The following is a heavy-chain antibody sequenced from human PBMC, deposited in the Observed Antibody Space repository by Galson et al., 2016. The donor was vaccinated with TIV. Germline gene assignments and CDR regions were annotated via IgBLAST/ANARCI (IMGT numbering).Heavy chain of an antibody. D-gene: IGHD3-3*01. CDR2: ISYDGSNK. CDR3: ARLLEWTHEAFDT. Sequence: SLRLSCAVSGFTFSAYSMHWVRQAPGKGLELVAVISYDGSNKYYTDSVKGRFTISRDNAKNTLYLQMNSLRAEDMAIFYCARLLEWTHEAFDTWGQGAMVTVSA. J-gene: IGHJ3*02. CDR1: GFTFSAYS. V-gene: IGHV3-30*04.